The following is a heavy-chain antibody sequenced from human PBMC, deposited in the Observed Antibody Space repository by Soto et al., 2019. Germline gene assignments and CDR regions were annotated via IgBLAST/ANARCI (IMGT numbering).Heavy chain of an antibody. J-gene: IGHJ5*02. Sequence: SVKVSCKASGGTFSSYAISWVRQAPGQGLEWMGGIIPIFGTANYAQKFQGRVTITADKSTSTAYMELSSLRSEDTAVYYCARAQGQQLVRDHWFGPWGKGTLVTVS. V-gene: IGHV1-69*06. CDR1: GGTFSSYA. D-gene: IGHD6-13*01. CDR2: IIPIFGTA. CDR3: ARAQGQQLVRDHWFGP.